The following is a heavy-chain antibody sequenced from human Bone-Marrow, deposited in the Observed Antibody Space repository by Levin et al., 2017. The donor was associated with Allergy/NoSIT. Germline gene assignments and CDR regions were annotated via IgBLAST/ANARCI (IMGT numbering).Heavy chain of an antibody. CDR3: VRDYMLGIQYF. CDR2: ISSSSTYI. Sequence: GESLKISCAASGFIFSSYTMNWVRQAPGKGLEWVASISSSSTYINYADAVRGRFSISRDNTKNSLYLQMHSLRAGDTGVYYCVRDYMLGIQYFWGQGTLVTVSS. J-gene: IGHJ4*02. V-gene: IGHV3-21*01. D-gene: IGHD5-18*01. CDR1: GFIFSSYT.